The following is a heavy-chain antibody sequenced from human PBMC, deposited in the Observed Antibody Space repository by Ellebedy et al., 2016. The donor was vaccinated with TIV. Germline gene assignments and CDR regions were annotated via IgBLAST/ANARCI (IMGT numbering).Heavy chain of an antibody. CDR3: ARARVAATFPPYYYGMDV. D-gene: IGHD2-15*01. CDR1: GFTFSSYG. Sequence: GESLKISCAASGFTFSSYGMHWVRQAPGKGLEWVAVIWYDGSNKYYADSVKGRFTISRDNSKNTLYLQMNSLRAEDTAVYYCARARVAATFPPYYYGMDVWGQGTTVTVSS. V-gene: IGHV3-33*01. CDR2: IWYDGSNK. J-gene: IGHJ6*02.